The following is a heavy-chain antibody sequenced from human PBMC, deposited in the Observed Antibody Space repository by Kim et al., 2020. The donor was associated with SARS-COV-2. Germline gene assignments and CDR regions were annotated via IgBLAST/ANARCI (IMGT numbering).Heavy chain of an antibody. V-gene: IGHV6-1*01. CDR3: ATDNLLSSGWYYFDY. J-gene: IGHJ4*02. Sequence: VAVKSPITITPDTSKNQFSLQLNSVTPEDTAVYYCATDNLLSSGWYYFDYWGQGTLVTVSS. D-gene: IGHD6-19*01.